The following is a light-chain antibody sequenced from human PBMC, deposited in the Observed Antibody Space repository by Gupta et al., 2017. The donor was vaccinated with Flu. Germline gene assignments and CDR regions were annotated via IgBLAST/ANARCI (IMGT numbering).Light chain of an antibody. CDR3: CSYAGSSTLV. V-gene: IGLV2-23*01. Sequence: QSALTQPASVSGSPGQSITISCTGTSSDVGGHNLVSWYQQYPGKGPKLMNFEGTKRPSGVSNRFSGSKSGNTASLTISGLQAEDEANYYCCSYAGSSTLVFGGGTKLTVL. J-gene: IGLJ3*02. CDR2: EGT. CDR1: SSDVGGHNL.